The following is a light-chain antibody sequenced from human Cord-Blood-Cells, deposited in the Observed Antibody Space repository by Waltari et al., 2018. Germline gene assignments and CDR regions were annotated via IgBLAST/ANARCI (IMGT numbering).Light chain of an antibody. V-gene: IGLV2-23*01. CDR2: EGS. J-gene: IGLJ2*01. CDR3: CSYAGSSTLV. CDR1: SSDVGSYNL. Sequence: QSALTQPASVSGSPGQSITIPCTGTSSDVGSYNLVSWYQQHPGKAPKLMIYEGSKRPLGVSNRFSGSKSGNTASLTISGLQADDEADYYCCSYAGSSTLVFGGGTKLTVL.